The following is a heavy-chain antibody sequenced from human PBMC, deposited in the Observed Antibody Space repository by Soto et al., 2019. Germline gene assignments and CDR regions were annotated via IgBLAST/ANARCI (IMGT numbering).Heavy chain of an antibody. J-gene: IGHJ2*01. V-gene: IGHV1-24*01. CDR2: FYPEDGET. CDR1: GYTLTELS. CDR3: ATHMAAVIHCYFDL. D-gene: IGHD2-21*01. Sequence: QVQLVQSGAEVKKPGASVKVSCKVSGYTLTELSMHWVRQAPGKGLEWMGGFYPEDGETIYAQKFQGRVCMTEYRSTDTANVEVSSLRSEDTVVYYCATHMAAVIHCYFDLWGRGTLVTVAA.